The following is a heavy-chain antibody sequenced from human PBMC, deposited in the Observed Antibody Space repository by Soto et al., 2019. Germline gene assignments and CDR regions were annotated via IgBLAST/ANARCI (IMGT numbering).Heavy chain of an antibody. J-gene: IGHJ4*02. CDR1: GFTFSNYD. CDR3: ARGRLIPLYSLVY. V-gene: IGHV3-13*01. CDR2: IGTAGDT. Sequence: GGSLRLSCAASGFTFSNYDMHWVRQVTGKGLEWVSTIGTAGDTYYPGSVKGRFTISRENAKNSLYLQMNSLRAEDTAVYYCARGRLIPLYSLVYWGQEPLATSSS. D-gene: IGHD2-2*02.